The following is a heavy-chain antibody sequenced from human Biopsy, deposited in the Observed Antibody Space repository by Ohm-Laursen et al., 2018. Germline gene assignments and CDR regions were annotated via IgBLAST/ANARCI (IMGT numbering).Heavy chain of an antibody. D-gene: IGHD6-19*01. CDR2: ISYSGST. J-gene: IGHJ3*02. V-gene: IGHV4-59*08. Sequence: SETLSLTCTVSGGSISGSSWSWIRQAPGRGLEWVGYISYSGSTSNNPSLKSRITISVETSKNQISLKVTSVTAADTAVYYCAKHGSGWTGDDALHIWGQGTMVTVSS. CDR3: AKHGSGWTGDDALHI. CDR1: GGSISGSS.